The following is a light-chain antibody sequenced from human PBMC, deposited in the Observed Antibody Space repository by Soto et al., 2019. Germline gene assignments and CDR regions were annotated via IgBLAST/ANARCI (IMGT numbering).Light chain of an antibody. CDR1: SSDVGSYNL. V-gene: IGLV2-23*02. CDR3: CSYAGSSTFDVV. CDR2: EVS. Sequence: QSALTQPASVSGSPGQSITISCTGTSSDVGSYNLVSWYQQHPGKAPKLMIYEVSKRPSGVSNRFSGSKSGNTASLTISGLKAEDEADYYCCSYAGSSTFDVVFGGGTKVTVL. J-gene: IGLJ2*01.